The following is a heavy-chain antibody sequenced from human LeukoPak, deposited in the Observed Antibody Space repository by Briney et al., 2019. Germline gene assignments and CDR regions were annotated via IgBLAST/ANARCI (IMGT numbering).Heavy chain of an antibody. V-gene: IGHV1-69*01. CDR3: ARTKYYYGSGPSDY. Sequence: SVKVSCKASGGTFSSYAISWVRQAPGQGLEWMGGIIPIFGTANYAQKFQGRVTITADESTSTAYMELSSLRSEDTAVYYCARTKYYYGSGPSDYWGQGTLVTVSS. CDR1: GGTFSSYA. J-gene: IGHJ4*02. D-gene: IGHD3-10*01. CDR2: IIPIFGTA.